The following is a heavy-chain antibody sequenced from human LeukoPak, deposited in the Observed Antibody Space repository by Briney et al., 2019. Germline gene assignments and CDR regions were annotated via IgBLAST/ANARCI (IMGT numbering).Heavy chain of an antibody. CDR2: IDLKCGNT. D-gene: IGHD6-19*01. Sequence: VASVKVSCKASGYTFTSYDINWVRQATGQGLERMGWIDLKCGNTGYAQQFQGRVTMTRNTSISTAYMELSSLRSEDTAVYYCARGRGHSSGWYGIVDWGRETLVSLPS. J-gene: IGHJ4*02. V-gene: IGHV1-8*01. CDR3: ARGRGHSSGWYGIVD. CDR1: GYTFTSYD.